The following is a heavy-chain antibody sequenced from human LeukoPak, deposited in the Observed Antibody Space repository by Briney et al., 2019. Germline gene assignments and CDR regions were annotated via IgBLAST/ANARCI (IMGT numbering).Heavy chain of an antibody. Sequence: SETLSLTCTVSGGSISSGDYYWSWIRQPPGTGLEWFGYIYYSGSTYYNPSLKSRVTISVDTSKNQFSLKLSSVTAADTAVYYCARYLREIVVGLDYWGQGTLVTVSS. CDR2: IYYSGST. J-gene: IGHJ4*02. V-gene: IGHV4-30-4*01. D-gene: IGHD2-2*01. CDR3: ARYLREIVVGLDY. CDR1: GGSISSGDYY.